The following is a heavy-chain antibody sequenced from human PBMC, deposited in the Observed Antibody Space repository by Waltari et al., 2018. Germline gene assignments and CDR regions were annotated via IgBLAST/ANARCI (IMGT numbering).Heavy chain of an antibody. CDR3: ARDDGSTSGADY. CDR1: DHY. CDR2: INPKYGGT. D-gene: IGHD3-10*01. V-gene: IGHV1-2*02. J-gene: IGHJ4*02. Sequence: DHYVRWVRQAPGQGLEWMGWINPKYGGTDYSQKFQGRVTMTGDTSISTAYMELNRLTSDDTAVYFCARDDGSTSGADYWGQGTLVTVSS.